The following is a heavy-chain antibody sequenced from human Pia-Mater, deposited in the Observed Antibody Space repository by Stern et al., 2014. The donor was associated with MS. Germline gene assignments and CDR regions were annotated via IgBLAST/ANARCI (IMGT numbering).Heavy chain of an antibody. Sequence: VQLVESGDEVKKPGSSVKASCKASRDTFSHYALSWVRQAPEHGLEWMGGTNPGLGTTSYAKKFQGRITISADTSTNTLYMELSSLTFEDTAVYFCARDQGDYGSGSEDSWFDPWGQGTLVTVSS. CDR1: RDTFSHYA. V-gene: IGHV1-69*06. D-gene: IGHD3-10*01. CDR2: TNPGLGTT. CDR3: ARDQGDYGSGSEDSWFDP. J-gene: IGHJ5*02.